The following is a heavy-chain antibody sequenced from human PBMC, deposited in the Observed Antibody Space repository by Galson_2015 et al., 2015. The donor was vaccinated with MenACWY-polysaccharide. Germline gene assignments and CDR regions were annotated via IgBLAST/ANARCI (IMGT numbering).Heavy chain of an antibody. Sequence: YHSGSTYYNPSLKSRVTISVDRSKNQFSLKLSSVTAADTAVYYCARFTQTDAFDIWGQGTMVTVSS. J-gene: IGHJ3*02. CDR2: YHSGST. D-gene: IGHD3-16*01. V-gene: IGHV4-30-2*04. CDR3: ARFTQTDAFDI.